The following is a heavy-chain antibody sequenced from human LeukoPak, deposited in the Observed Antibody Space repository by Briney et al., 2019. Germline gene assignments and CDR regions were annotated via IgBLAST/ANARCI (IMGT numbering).Heavy chain of an antibody. J-gene: IGHJ4*02. V-gene: IGHV3-7*01. CDR3: ARDVVEYCSGGSCTRYAY. Sequence: GGSLRLSCAASGFTFSNYWMTWVRQAPGKGLEWVANIKHDGSEDYYLDSVKGRFTISRDNAKNSLYLQMNSLRAEDTAVYYCARDVVEYCSGGSCTRYAYWGQGSLVTVSS. CDR1: GFTFSNYW. CDR2: IKHDGSED. D-gene: IGHD2-15*01.